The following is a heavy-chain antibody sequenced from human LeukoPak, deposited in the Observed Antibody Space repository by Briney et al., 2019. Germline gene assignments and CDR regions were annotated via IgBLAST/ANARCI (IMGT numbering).Heavy chain of an antibody. V-gene: IGHV3-30*18. Sequence: PGRSLRLSCAASGFTFSSYGMHWVRPAPGKGLEWVAVISYDGSNKYYADSVKGRFTISRDNSKNTLYLQMNSLRAEDTAVYYCAKDRYSGYDSAVDYWGQGTLVTVSS. CDR3: AKDRYSGYDSAVDY. CDR2: ISYDGSNK. J-gene: IGHJ4*02. D-gene: IGHD5-12*01. CDR1: GFTFSSYG.